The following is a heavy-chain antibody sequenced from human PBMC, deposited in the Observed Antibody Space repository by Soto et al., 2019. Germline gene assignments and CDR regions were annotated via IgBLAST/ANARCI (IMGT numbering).Heavy chain of an antibody. D-gene: IGHD3-16*01. Sequence: SETLCLTYTVAGGSISSGDYYWSWIRQPPGKGLEWIGYIYYSGSTYYNPSLKSRVTISVDTSKNQFSLKLSSVTAADTAVYYCARDAWGSLYGMDVWGQGTTVTAP. CDR2: IYYSGST. J-gene: IGHJ6*02. V-gene: IGHV4-30-4*01. CDR1: GGSISSGDYY. CDR3: ARDAWGSLYGMDV.